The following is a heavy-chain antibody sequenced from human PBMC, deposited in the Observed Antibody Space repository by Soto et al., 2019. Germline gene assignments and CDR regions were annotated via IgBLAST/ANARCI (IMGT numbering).Heavy chain of an antibody. Sequence: PGESLKISCNGSGYSFTSYWISWVRQMPGKGLEWMGRIDPSDSYTNYSPSFQGHVTISADKSISTAYLQWSSLKASDTAMYYCASHSEYCSSTSCRGYYYYYGMDVWGQGTTVTVSS. D-gene: IGHD2-2*01. V-gene: IGHV5-10-1*01. J-gene: IGHJ6*02. CDR1: GYSFTSYW. CDR2: IDPSDSYT. CDR3: ASHSEYCSSTSCRGYYYYYGMDV.